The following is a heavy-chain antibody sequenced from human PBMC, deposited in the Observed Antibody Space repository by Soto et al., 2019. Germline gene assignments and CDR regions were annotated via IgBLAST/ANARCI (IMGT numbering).Heavy chain of an antibody. D-gene: IGHD6-13*01. CDR1: GFTFSSYA. CDR3: AKDASVKAAAYGTHFDY. V-gene: IGHV3-23*01. CDR2: ISGSGGST. J-gene: IGHJ4*02. Sequence: GGSLRLSCAASGFTFSSYAMSWVRQAPGKGLEWVSAISGSGGSTYYADSVKGRFTISRDNSKNTLYLQMNSLRAEDAAVYYCAKDASVKAAAYGTHFDYWGQGTLVTVSS.